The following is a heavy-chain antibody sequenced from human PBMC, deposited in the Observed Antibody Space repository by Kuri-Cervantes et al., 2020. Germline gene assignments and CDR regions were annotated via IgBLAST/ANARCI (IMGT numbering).Heavy chain of an antibody. V-gene: IGHV3-66*01. CDR2: IYSGGST. CDR3: ARDGTMVRGIYGMDV. Sequence: GESLKISCAASGFTVSSNYMSWVRQAPGKGLVWVSVIYSGGSTYYADSVKGRFTISRDNSKNTLYLQMNSLRAEDTAVYYCARDGTMVRGIYGMDVWGQGTTVTVSS. J-gene: IGHJ6*02. CDR1: GFTVSSNY. D-gene: IGHD3-10*01.